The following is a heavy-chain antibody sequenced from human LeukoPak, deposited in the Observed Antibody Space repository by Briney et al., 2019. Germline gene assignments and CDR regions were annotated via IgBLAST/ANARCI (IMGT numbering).Heavy chain of an antibody. CDR1: GFSFSDNF. J-gene: IGHJ5*02. D-gene: IGHD5-18*01. CDR2: ISSRGDTI. Sequence: PGGSLRLSCTASGFSFSDNFMGWMRQAPGKGLEWVSYISSRGDTIHYSDAVKGRFSISRDNSKRSLYLQMNRLRIDDTAVYYCARGGYGWTFNHWGQGTLVSASS. CDR3: ARGGYGWTFNH. V-gene: IGHV3-11*01.